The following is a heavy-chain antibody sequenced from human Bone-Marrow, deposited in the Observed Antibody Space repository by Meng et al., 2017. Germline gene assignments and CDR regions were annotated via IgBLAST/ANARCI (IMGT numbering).Heavy chain of an antibody. D-gene: IGHD3-22*01. Sequence: KVSCKGSGYSFTSYWFGWVRQMPGKGLAWMGIIYPGDSDTRYSPSFHGQVTISDDKSISTAYLQWSSLKATDTAMYYCARSVYYYDSSGYYDRGYFEYWGQGTLVTVSS. CDR1: GYSFTSYW. J-gene: IGHJ4*02. V-gene: IGHV5-51*01. CDR2: IYPGDSDT. CDR3: ARSVYYYDSSGYYDRGYFEY.